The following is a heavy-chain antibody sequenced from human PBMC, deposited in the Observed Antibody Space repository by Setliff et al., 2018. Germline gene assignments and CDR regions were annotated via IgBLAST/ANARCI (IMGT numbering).Heavy chain of an antibody. CDR1: GGSISSGSYY. V-gene: IGHV4-61*02. CDR3: ARGAGWCCDSSGYYYDY. CDR2: IYTSGST. Sequence: SETLSLTCTVSGGSISSGSYYWSWIRQPAGKGLEWIGRIYTSGSTNYNPSLKSRVTISVDTSKDQFSLKLSSVTAADTAVYYYARGAGWCCDSSGYYYDYWGQGTLVTVSS. J-gene: IGHJ4*02. D-gene: IGHD3-22*01.